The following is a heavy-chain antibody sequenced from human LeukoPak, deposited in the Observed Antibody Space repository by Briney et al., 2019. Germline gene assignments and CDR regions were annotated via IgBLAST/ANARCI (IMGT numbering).Heavy chain of an antibody. CDR2: IYYSGST. Sequence: SETLSLTCTVSGGSISSSSYYWGWIRQPPGKGLEWIGSIYYSGSTYYNPSLKSRVTISVDTSKNQFSLKLSSVTAADTAVYYCARDPLRTDETSWFDPWGQGTLVTVSS. CDR1: GGSISSSSYY. V-gene: IGHV4-39*07. CDR3: ARDPLRTDETSWFDP. J-gene: IGHJ5*02.